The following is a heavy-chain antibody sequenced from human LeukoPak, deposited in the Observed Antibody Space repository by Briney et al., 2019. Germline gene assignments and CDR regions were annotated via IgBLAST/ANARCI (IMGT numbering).Heavy chain of an antibody. CDR1: GFTFSRYS. V-gene: IGHV3-48*01. Sequence: GGSLRLSCAASGFTFSRYSMNWVRQAPGKGLEWVSYISSSSSTIYYADSVKGRFTISRDNAKNSLYLQMNSLRAEDTAVYYCAREVLDAAMVGEGFDYWGQGTLVTVSS. D-gene: IGHD5-18*01. CDR2: ISSSSSTI. CDR3: AREVLDAAMVGEGFDY. J-gene: IGHJ4*02.